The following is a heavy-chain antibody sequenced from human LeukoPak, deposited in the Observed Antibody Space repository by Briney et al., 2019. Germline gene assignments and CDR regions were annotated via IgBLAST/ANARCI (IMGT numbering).Heavy chain of an antibody. CDR1: GFTFSSYA. Sequence: PGGSLRLSCAASGFTFSSYAMSWVRQAPGKGLEWVSAISGSGGSTYYADSVKGRFTISRDNSKNTLYLQMNSLRAEDTAVYYCAKSQLLWVFVLQYFGFDYWGQGTLVTVSS. CDR2: ISGSGGST. J-gene: IGHJ4*02. CDR3: AKSQLLWVFVLQYFGFDY. D-gene: IGHD3-9*01. V-gene: IGHV3-23*01.